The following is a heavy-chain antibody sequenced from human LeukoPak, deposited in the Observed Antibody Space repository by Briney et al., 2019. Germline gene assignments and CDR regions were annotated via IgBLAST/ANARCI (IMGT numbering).Heavy chain of an antibody. Sequence: SETLSLTCTVSDGSISSYYWSWIRQPPGKGLEWIGYIYYSGSTNYNPSLKSRVTISVDTSKNQFSLKLSSVTAADTAVYYCAREYSSSWYGYFDYWGQGPWSPSPQ. V-gene: IGHV4-59*12. J-gene: IGHJ4*03. CDR1: DGSISSYY. D-gene: IGHD6-13*01. CDR2: IYYSGST. CDR3: AREYSSSWYGYFDY.